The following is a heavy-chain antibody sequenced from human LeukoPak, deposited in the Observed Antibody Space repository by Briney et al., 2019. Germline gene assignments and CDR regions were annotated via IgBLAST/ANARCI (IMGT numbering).Heavy chain of an antibody. J-gene: IGHJ4*02. Sequence: PSETLSLTCTVSGGSISSYYWSWIRQPPGKGLDWIGYIYTSGSTNYNPSLKSLVTISVDTSKNQFSLKLSSVTAADTAVYYCARQPKRRYQLLYDSWGQGTLVTVSS. CDR1: GGSISSYY. D-gene: IGHD2-2*02. CDR2: IYTSGST. V-gene: IGHV4-4*09. CDR3: ARQPKRRYQLLYDS.